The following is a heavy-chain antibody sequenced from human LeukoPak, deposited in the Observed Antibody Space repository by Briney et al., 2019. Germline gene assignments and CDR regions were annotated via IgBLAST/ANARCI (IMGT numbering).Heavy chain of an antibody. D-gene: IGHD5-24*01. CDR2: IYYSGST. CDR3: AREPPLRDGYTPAPFDY. Sequence: SETLSLTCTVSGGSISSYYWSWIRQPPGKGLEWIGYIYYSGSTSYNPSLKSRVTISVDTSKNQFSLKLSSVTAADTAVYYCAREPPLRDGYTPAPFDYWGQGILVTVSS. CDR1: GGSISSYY. V-gene: IGHV4-59*01. J-gene: IGHJ4*02.